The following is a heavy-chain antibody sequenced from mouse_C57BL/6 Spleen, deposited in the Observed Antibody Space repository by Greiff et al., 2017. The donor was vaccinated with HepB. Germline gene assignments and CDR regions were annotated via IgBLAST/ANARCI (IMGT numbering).Heavy chain of an antibody. CDR3: ARSYYGKNAMDY. D-gene: IGHD2-1*01. CDR2: IDPSDSYT. Sequence: QVQLQQPGAELVMPGASVKLSCKASGYTFTSYWMHWVKQRPGQGLGWIGEIDPSDSYTNYNQKFKGKSTLTVDKSSSTAYMQLSSLTSEDSAVYYCARSYYGKNAMDYWGQGTSVTVSS. CDR1: GYTFTSYW. V-gene: IGHV1-69*01. J-gene: IGHJ4*01.